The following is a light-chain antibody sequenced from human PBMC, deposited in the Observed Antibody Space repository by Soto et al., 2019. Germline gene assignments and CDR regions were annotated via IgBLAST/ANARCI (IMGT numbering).Light chain of an antibody. V-gene: IGLV4-69*01. J-gene: IGLJ2*01. Sequence: QPVLTQSPSASASLGASVKLTCTLSSGHGNYVIAWHQQQPEKGPRYLMKVKSDGSHNKGDEIPDRFSGSSSGAERYLAISSLQSEDEDDYYCQTWDTGIVVFGGGTKVTVL. CDR3: QTWDTGIVV. CDR2: VKSDGSH. CDR1: SGHGNYV.